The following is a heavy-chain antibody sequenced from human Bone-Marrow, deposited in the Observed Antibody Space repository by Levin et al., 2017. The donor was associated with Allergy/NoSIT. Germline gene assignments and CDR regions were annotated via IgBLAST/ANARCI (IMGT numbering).Heavy chain of an antibody. CDR2: TYYRSQWFR. CDR1: GDSVSSDTAV. D-gene: IGHD1-1*01. J-gene: IGHJ4*02. Sequence: PSQTLSLTCVISGDSVSSDTAVWNWIRQSPSRGLEWLGMTYYRSQWFRDYAASVRSRISINADTSKNQISLHLKSVTPEDAAVYYCARQLDTPPSQHTFDSWGQGTLVTVSS. CDR3: ARQLDTPPSQHTFDS. V-gene: IGHV6-1*01.